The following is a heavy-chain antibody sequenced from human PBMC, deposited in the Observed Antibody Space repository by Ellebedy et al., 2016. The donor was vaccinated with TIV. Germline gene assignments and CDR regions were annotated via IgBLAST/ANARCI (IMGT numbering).Heavy chain of an antibody. D-gene: IGHD6-25*01. Sequence: GESLKISXAASGFNFSTYTMNWVRQAPGKGLEWVSSISSSGTYVYYADSLKDRFTISRDNAKNSLYLQINSLRAEDTAVYYCARERAASITPHWFHPWGPGTLVIVSS. V-gene: IGHV3-21*01. CDR1: GFNFSTYT. CDR2: ISSSGTYV. CDR3: ARERAASITPHWFHP. J-gene: IGHJ5*02.